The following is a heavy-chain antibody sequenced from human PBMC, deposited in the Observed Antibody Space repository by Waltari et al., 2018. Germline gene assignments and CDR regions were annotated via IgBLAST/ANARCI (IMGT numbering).Heavy chain of an antibody. CDR3: AARREWELPFDY. D-gene: IGHD1-26*01. V-gene: IGHV3-53*01. CDR2: IYSGGST. Sequence: EVQLVESGGGLIQPGGSLRLSCAASGFTVSSNYMSWVRQAPGKGLGWVSVIYSGGSTYYADSVKGRFTISRDNSKNTLYLQMNSLRAEDTAVYYCAARREWELPFDYWGQGTLVTVSS. CDR1: GFTVSSNY. J-gene: IGHJ4*02.